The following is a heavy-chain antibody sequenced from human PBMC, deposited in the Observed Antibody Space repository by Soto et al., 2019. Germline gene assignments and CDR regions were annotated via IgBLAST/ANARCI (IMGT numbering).Heavy chain of an antibody. CDR1: GYTFTSYY. D-gene: IGHD6-13*01. Sequence: QVQLVQSGAEVKKPGASVKVSCKASGYTFTSYYMHWVRQAPGQGLEWMGIINPSGGSTSYAQKSQGRLTITSHTSTGTVHRELSSRSSDDTAVYNCARRKQLVSGEYYFDYWGQGTLVTFSA. V-gene: IGHV1-46*01. CDR2: INPSGGST. CDR3: ARRKQLVSGEYYFDY. J-gene: IGHJ4*02.